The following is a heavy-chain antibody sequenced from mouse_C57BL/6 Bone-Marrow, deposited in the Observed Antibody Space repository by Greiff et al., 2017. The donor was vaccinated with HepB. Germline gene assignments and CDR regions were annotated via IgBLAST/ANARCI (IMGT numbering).Heavy chain of an antibody. J-gene: IGHJ1*03. CDR3: AATVVADWYFDV. V-gene: IGHV3-8*01. CDR2: ISYSGST. Sequence: EVKLMESGPGLAKPSQTLSLTCSVTGYSITSDYWNWIRKFPGNKLEYMGYISYSGSTYYNPSLKSRISITLDTSKNQYYMQLNSVTTEDTATYYCAATVVADWYFDVWGTGTTVTVSS. D-gene: IGHD1-1*01. CDR1: GYSITSDY.